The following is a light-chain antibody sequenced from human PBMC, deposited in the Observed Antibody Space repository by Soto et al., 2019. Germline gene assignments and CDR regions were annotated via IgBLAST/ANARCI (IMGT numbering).Light chain of an antibody. CDR1: QSVHSNY. V-gene: IGKV3-20*01. CDR3: QQYGNSPYT. CDR2: GAI. Sequence: EIVLTQSPGTLSLSPGERATLSCRASQSVHSNYLGWYQQRPGQAPRLLIYGAITRATGIPDRFSGSGSGTDFTLTISRLEPEDFAVYYCQQYGNSPYTFGQGTKLQIK. J-gene: IGKJ2*01.